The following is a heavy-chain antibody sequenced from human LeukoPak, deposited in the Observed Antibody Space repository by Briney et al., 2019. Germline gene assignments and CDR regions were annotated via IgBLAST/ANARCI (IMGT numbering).Heavy chain of an antibody. J-gene: IGHJ6*03. CDR1: GGSFSGYY. CDR2: IYSSGST. V-gene: IGHV4-59*01. Sequence: PSETLSLTCAVYGGSFSGYYWGWIRQPPGKGLEWIGYIYSSGSTNYNPSLKSRVTMSVDTSKNQFSLKVSSVTAADTAVYYCARVFDSGSQAYFYYMDVWGKGTTVTIFS. CDR3: ARVFDSGSQAYFYYMDV. D-gene: IGHD3-10*01.